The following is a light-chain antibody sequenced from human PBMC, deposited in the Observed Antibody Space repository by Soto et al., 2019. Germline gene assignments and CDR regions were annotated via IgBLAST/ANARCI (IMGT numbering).Light chain of an antibody. J-gene: IGKJ1*01. V-gene: IGKV3-15*01. CDR3: QQYNNWPPWT. CDR1: QSVSSN. Sequence: EIVMTQSPATLSVSPGERATLSCRASQSVSSNLAWYQQKPGQAPRLLIYGASTRATGIPARFSGSGSGTEFTLTISSLQSEDSAVYYRQQYNNWPPWTFGQGTKVEIK. CDR2: GAS.